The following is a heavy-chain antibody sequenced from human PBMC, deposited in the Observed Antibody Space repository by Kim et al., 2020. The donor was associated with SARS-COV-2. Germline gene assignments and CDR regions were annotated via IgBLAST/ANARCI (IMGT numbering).Heavy chain of an antibody. CDR2: IYHSGST. CDR1: GGSISSGGYS. D-gene: IGHD3-3*01. J-gene: IGHJ2*01. CDR3: ARAGRYYYDFCSGFSAETGWYFDL. V-gene: IGHV4-30-2*01. Sequence: SETLSLTCAVSGGSISSGGYSWSWIRQPPGKGLEWIGYIYHSGSTYYNPSLKSRVTISVDRSKNQFSLKLSSVTAADTAVYYCARAGRYYYDFCSGFSAETGWYFDLWGRGTLVTVSS.